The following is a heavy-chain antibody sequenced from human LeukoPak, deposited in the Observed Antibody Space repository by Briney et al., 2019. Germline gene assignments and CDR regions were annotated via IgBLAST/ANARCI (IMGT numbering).Heavy chain of an antibody. V-gene: IGHV4-34*01. CDR2: INHSGST. CDR1: GGSFSGYY. J-gene: IGHJ5*02. CDR3: ARAHWFDR. Sequence: SETLSLTCAVYGGSFSGYYWSWIRQPPGKGLEWIGEINHSGSTNYNPSLKSRVTISVDTSKNQFFLKLSSVTAADTAVYYCARAHWFDRWGQGTLVTVSS.